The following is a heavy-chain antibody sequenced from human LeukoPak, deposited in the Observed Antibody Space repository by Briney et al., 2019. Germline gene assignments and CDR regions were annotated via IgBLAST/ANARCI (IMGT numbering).Heavy chain of an antibody. D-gene: IGHD3-10*01. Sequence: ASVKVSCKASGYTFTSYAMHWVRQAPGQRLEWMGWINAGNGNTKYSQKFQGRVTITRDTSASTAYMELSSLRSEDPAVDYCARDWDPMWFGELFPYWGQGALVTVSS. J-gene: IGHJ4*02. CDR3: ARDWDPMWFGELFPY. CDR1: GYTFTSYA. V-gene: IGHV1-3*01. CDR2: INAGNGNT.